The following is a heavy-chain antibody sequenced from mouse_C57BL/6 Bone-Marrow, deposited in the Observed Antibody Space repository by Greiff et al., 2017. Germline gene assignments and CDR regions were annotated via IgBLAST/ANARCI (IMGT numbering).Heavy chain of an antibody. CDR2: INPNYGTT. CDR1: GYSFTDYN. D-gene: IGHD2-5*01. V-gene: IGHV1-39*01. Sequence: EVKLVESGPELVKPGASVKISCKASGYSFTDYNMNWVKQSNGKSLEWIGVINPNYGTTSYNQKFKGKATLTVDQSSSTAYMQLNSLTSEDSAVYYCAREVSKGSYWYCDVWGTGTTVTVSS. J-gene: IGHJ1*03. CDR3: AREVSKGSYWYCDV.